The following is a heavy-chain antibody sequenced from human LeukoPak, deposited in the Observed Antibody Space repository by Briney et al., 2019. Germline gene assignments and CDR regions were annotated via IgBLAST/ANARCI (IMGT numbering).Heavy chain of an antibody. CDR1: GGSISSGGYY. CDR3: ARVPHPIAAAGLFDY. D-gene: IGHD6-13*01. V-gene: IGHV4-31*03. J-gene: IGHJ4*02. Sequence: PSQTLSLTCTVSGGSISSGGYYWSWIRQHPGKGLEWIGYIYYSGSTYYNPSLKSRVTISVDTSKNQFSLKLSSVTAADTAVYYCARVPHPIAAAGLFDYWGQGTLVTVSS. CDR2: IYYSGST.